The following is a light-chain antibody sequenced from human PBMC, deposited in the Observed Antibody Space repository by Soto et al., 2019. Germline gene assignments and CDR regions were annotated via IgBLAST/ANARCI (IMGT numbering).Light chain of an antibody. J-gene: IGKJ1*01. CDR1: QGISSY. V-gene: IGKV1-9*01. CDR3: QQLNSYPR. Sequence: DIQLTQSPSFLSASVGDRVTITFRASQGISSYLAWYQQKPGKAPKLLIYAASTLQSGVPSGFRGSLSGREFTLEISRLQPEDFATYYCQQLNSYPRLGHGPQVDIK. CDR2: AAS.